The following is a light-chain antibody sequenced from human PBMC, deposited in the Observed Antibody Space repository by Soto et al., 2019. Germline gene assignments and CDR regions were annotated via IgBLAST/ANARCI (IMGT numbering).Light chain of an antibody. J-gene: IGKJ4*01. CDR3: QQFSAHPLT. V-gene: IGKV1-13*02. CDR2: ETS. Sequence: AIQLTQSPSSLSASVGDRVTITCRASQGINTGVAWYQQKPGKSPKLLIYETSNLASGVSLRFSGTGYGTQFSLTIGGLQPEDFETYHCQQFSAHPLTFGGGTKVDIK. CDR1: QGINTG.